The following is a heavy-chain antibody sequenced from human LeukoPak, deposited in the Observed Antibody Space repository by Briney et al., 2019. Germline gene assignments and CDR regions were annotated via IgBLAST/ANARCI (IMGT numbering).Heavy chain of an antibody. CDR3: ARSSYCSGGRCYSGGWFDP. CDR2: IYPDDSNT. D-gene: IGHD2-15*01. V-gene: IGHV5-51*01. J-gene: IGHJ5*02. CDR1: GYFFTSYW. Sequence: PRESLKISCEASGYFFTSYWIAWVRQMPGKGLEWMGVIYPDDSNTEYSPSFQGQVTISADRSISTAYLQWNSLKASDTAIYYCARSSYCSGGRCYSGGWFDPWGQGTLVTVSS.